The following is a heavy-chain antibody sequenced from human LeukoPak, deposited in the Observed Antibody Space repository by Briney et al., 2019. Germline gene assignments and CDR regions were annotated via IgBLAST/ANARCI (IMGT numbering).Heavy chain of an antibody. CDR2: IYYSGST. V-gene: IGHV4-59*08. CDR3: ARRRSGGYDAFDI. J-gene: IGHJ3*02. CDR1: GGSISSYY. D-gene: IGHD3-22*01. Sequence: SETLSLTCTVSGGSISSYYWSWIRQPPGKGLEWIGYIYYSGSTNYNPSLKSQVTISVDTSKNQFSLKLSSVTAADTAVYYCARRRSGGYDAFDIWGQGTMVTVSS.